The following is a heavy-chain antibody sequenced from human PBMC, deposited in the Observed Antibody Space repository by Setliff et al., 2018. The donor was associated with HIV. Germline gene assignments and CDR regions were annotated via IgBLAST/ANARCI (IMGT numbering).Heavy chain of an antibody. V-gene: IGHV4-61*09. CDR1: GASISSGRYY. CDR3: ATMGGQGTHFDY. CDR2: VFHTGST. J-gene: IGHJ4*02. Sequence: ASETLSLTCSISGASISSGRYYWTWIRQPAGKGLEWIGHVFHTGSTNYNSSLKSRLTISTDTSKNQFHLNLSSVTATDTAVYYCATMGGQGTHFDYWGQGTLVTSPQ. D-gene: IGHD1-26*01.